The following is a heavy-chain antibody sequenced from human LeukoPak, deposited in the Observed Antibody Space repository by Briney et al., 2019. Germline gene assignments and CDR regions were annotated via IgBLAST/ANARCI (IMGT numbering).Heavy chain of an antibody. CDR2: VSDGGGWT. D-gene: IGHD3-3*01. CDR1: GFNFNFYA. Sequence: GGSLRLSCAASGFNFNFYAMNWVRQAPGKGLEWVSTVSDGGGWTYYADSVKGRFTISRDNSRNTLYLQMGSLRAEDTAVYYCTRVALRGVMAFDSWGQGTLVSVSS. J-gene: IGHJ4*02. V-gene: IGHV3-23*01. CDR3: TRVALRGVMAFDS.